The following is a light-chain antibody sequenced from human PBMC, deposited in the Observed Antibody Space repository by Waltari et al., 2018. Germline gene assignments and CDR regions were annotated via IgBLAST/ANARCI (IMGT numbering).Light chain of an antibody. Sequence: DIQMTQSPSSVSASVGARVRITCRASQNIETWLAWYQQKPGKPPKLLIYAASRLQSGVPSRFSGSGSGAEFTLTISNLQPEDFATYYCQQASSIPPWTFGQGTKVEVK. CDR1: QNIETW. J-gene: IGKJ1*01. CDR3: QQASSIPPWT. CDR2: AAS. V-gene: IGKV1-12*01.